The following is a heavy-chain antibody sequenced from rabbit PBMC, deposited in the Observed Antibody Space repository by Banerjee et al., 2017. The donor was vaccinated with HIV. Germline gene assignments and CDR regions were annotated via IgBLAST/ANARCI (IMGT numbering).Heavy chain of an antibody. J-gene: IGHJ3*01. CDR3: ARGASPPDL. CDR2: IDGGSSGST. CDR1: GFTISSYY. V-gene: IGHV1S40*01. D-gene: IGHD5-1*01. Sequence: QSLEESGGGLVQPEGSLALTCKASGFTISSYYMCWVRQAPGKGLEWIACIDGGSSGSTYYASWAKGRFTISKSSSTTVTLQMTSLTAADTATYFCARGASPPDLWGQGTLVTVS.